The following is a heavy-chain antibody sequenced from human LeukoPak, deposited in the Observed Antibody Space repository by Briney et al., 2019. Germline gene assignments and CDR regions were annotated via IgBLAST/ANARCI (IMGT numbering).Heavy chain of an antibody. V-gene: IGHV3-23*01. CDR2: ISGGGDTT. CDR3: AKNYVFRSATCPDFFDY. D-gene: IGHD2-2*01. CDR1: GFTFSSYA. J-gene: IGHJ4*02. Sequence: GGSLRLSCAASGFTFSSYAMTWVRQAPGKGLEWVAGISGGGDTTYYADSVKGRFTISRDNSKNTLDLQMSSLGAEDSALYYCAKNYVFRSATCPDFFDYWGQGTLVTVSS.